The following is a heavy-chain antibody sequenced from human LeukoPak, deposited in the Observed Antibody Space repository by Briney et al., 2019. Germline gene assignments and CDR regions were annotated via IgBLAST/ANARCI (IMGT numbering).Heavy chain of an antibody. V-gene: IGHV3-64D*06. CDR3: LRGTGY. CDR1: GFTFSTCV. CDR2: ISSNGDNT. J-gene: IGHJ4*02. Sequence: GGSLRLSCSVSGFTFSTCVMHWVRQAPGKGLEYVSAISSNGDNTYYADSVKGRFTISRDNSKSTLYLQISSLRADDTAVYYCLRGTGYWGQGTLVTVSS.